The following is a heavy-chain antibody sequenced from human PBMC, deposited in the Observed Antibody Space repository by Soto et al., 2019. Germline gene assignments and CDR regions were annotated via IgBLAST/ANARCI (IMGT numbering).Heavy chain of an antibody. D-gene: IGHD3-10*01. CDR2: IIPLYGTV. CDR3: ARVRVIRGVIPSHFGL. CDR1: GGTFNSYG. J-gene: IGHJ4*02. V-gene: IGHV1-69*06. Sequence: QDHLAQSGAEVKKPGSSVTVSCKASGGTFNSYGISWVRQAPGQGLDWMGVIIPLYGTVNYAQKFQGRVLITADKSTGTAYMDLSSLRSDDTDVYYCARVRVIRGVIPSHFGLWSQGNLVTVSS.